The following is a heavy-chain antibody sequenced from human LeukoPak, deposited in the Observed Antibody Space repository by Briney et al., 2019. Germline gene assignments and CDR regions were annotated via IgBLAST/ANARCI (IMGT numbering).Heavy chain of an antibody. J-gene: IGHJ3*02. CDR1: GYTFTGYY. CDR3: ARKGGLYDSSGYPDAFDI. D-gene: IGHD3-22*01. V-gene: IGHV1-2*02. CDR2: INPKSGGT. Sequence: GASVKVSCKASGYTFTGYYMHWVRQAPGQGLEWMGWINPKSGGTNYAQKFQGRVTMTRDTSISTAYMELSRLRSDDTAGYYCARKGGLYDSSGYPDAFDIWGQGTMVTVSS.